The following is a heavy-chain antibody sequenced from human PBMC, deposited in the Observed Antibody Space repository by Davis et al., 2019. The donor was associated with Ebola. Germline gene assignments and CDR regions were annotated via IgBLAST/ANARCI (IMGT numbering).Heavy chain of an antibody. CDR1: GLTFESYW. CDR2: IKPDGSVK. CDR3: ATFNWYYMDV. Sequence: PGGSLRLSCAASGLTFESYWMTWVRQSPGKGLEWVANIKPDGSVKGYVDSLRGRFTISRDNANNSLFLQMNSLRAEDTAVYFCATFNWYYMDVWGKGTRVTVSS. V-gene: IGHV3-7*03. J-gene: IGHJ6*03. D-gene: IGHD5-24*01.